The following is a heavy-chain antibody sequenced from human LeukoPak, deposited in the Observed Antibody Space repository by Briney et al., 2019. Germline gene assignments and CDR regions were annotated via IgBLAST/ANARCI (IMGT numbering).Heavy chain of an antibody. Sequence: GGSLRLSCAASRFTFSIYAMQWARQAPERGREWVAVISYDGTNKYYADSVKGRFTISRDSSKNTLYLQMNSLRAEDTAVYYCARDPHRGYSYGTGSNYFDYWGQGTLVTVSS. CDR2: ISYDGTNK. V-gene: IGHV3-30*04. J-gene: IGHJ4*02. CDR1: RFTFSIYA. CDR3: ARDPHRGYSYGTGSNYFDY. D-gene: IGHD5-18*01.